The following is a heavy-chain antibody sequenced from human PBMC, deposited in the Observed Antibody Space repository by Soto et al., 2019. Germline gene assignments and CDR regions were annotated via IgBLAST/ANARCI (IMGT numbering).Heavy chain of an antibody. Sequence: GASVKVSCKASGYNFTDYHIHWVRQAPGQGLEWLGRINPKSGGTSTAQKFQGYVTMTTDTSISTASMVLTRLTYDDTAIYYCAMTRSAWSDFHYYSLNFWGQGTTVTVSS. CDR2: INPKSGGT. D-gene: IGHD1-26*01. CDR1: GYNFTDYH. J-gene: IGHJ6*02. V-gene: IGHV1-2*04. CDR3: AMTRSAWSDFHYYSLNF.